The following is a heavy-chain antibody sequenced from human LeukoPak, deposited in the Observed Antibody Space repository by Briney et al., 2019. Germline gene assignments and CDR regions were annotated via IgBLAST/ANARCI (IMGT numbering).Heavy chain of an antibody. Sequence: SETLSLTCTVSGGSISSGDYYWSWVRQPPGKGLEWIGYIYYSGSTYYNPSLKSRVTISVDTSKNQFSLKLSSVTAADTAVYYCARFSGSGSYVDYWGQGTLVTVSS. D-gene: IGHD3-10*01. V-gene: IGHV4-30-4*01. CDR2: IYYSGST. CDR3: ARFSGSGSYVDY. J-gene: IGHJ4*02. CDR1: GGSISSGDYY.